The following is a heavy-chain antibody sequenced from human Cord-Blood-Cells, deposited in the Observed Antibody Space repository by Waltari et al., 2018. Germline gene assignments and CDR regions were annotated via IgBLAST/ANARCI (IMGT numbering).Heavy chain of an antibody. CDR1: GFTFSSYA. Sequence: EVQLVESGGGLVQPGGSLRLSCAASGFTFSSYAMSWVRQATGKGLEWVSAISGSGGSTYYADTVKGRFTIARDNSKNTLYLQMNSLRAEDTAVYYCAKLRRAAMDAFDIWGQGTMVTVSS. CDR3: AKLRRAAMDAFDI. CDR2: ISGSGGST. J-gene: IGHJ3*02. V-gene: IGHV3-23*04.